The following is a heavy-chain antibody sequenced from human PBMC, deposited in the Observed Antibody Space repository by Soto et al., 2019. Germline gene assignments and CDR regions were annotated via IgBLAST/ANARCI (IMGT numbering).Heavy chain of an antibody. V-gene: IGHV1-69*02. CDR3: ARHRYCFRGSCSGASAFDI. Sequence: ATVKVSCKASGGTFSSYTISWVRQAPGQGLEWMGRIIPILGIANYAQKFQGRVTITADKSTSTAYMELSSLRSEDTAVYYCARHRYCFRGSCSGASAFDICGQRTMVPVSS. J-gene: IGHJ3*02. CDR2: IIPILGIA. CDR1: GGTFSSYT. D-gene: IGHD2-15*01.